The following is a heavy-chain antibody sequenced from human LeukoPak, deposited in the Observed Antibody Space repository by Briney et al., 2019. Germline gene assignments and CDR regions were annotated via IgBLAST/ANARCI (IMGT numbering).Heavy chain of an antibody. J-gene: IGHJ4*02. CDR1: GFTFSSYS. D-gene: IGHD6-19*01. Sequence: PGGSLRLSCAASGFTFSSYSMNWVRQAPGKGLEWVSYISSSSSTIYYADSVKGRFTISRDNAKNSLYLQMNSLRAEDTAVYYCARDYIAVAGRGLDYWGQGTLVTVSS. CDR2: ISSSSSTI. V-gene: IGHV3-48*01. CDR3: ARDYIAVAGRGLDY.